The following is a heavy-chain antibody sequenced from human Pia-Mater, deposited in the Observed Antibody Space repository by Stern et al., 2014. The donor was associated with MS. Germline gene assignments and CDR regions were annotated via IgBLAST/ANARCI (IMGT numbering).Heavy chain of an antibody. CDR1: GGTFNVYA. J-gene: IGHJ6*02. CDR3: ARDGRHTDNYGLDV. Sequence: QMQLVQSGAEVKKPGSSVKVSCKASGGTFNVYAINWLRQAPGQGLEWMGGIIPIFGTANYAQKFQGRVTITADESTRTSSMRLSSLRYDDTAVYYCARDGRHTDNYGLDVWGQGTTVTVSS. V-gene: IGHV1-69*01. D-gene: IGHD3-9*01. CDR2: IIPIFGTA.